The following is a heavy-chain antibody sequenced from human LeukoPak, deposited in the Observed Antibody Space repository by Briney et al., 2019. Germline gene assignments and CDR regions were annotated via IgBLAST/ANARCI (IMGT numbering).Heavy chain of an antibody. J-gene: IGHJ4*02. CDR2: INHSGST. D-gene: IGHD3-10*01. V-gene: IGHV4-34*08. Sequence: GSLRLSCAASGFTFSSYSMNWVRQAPGKGLEWIGEINHSGSTNYNPSLKSRVTISVDTSKNQFSLKLSSVTAADTAVYYCYLMVRGVDFDYWGQGTLVTVSS. CDR1: GFTFSSYS. CDR3: YLMVRGVDFDY.